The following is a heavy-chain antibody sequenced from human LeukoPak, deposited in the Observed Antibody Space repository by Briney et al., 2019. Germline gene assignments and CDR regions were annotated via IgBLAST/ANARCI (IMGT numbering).Heavy chain of an antibody. D-gene: IGHD2-15*01. CDR2: ISSTSGDV. Sequence: GGSLRLSCVASGFTFSRFGMNWVRQAPGKGLEWISHISSTSGDVYYADSVKGRFTISRDKPKNSLYLQRSSVRNEDTAIYYCAQKGGTDHWGQGTLVTVSS. CDR3: AQKGGTDH. CDR1: GFTFSRFG. V-gene: IGHV3-48*02. J-gene: IGHJ4*02.